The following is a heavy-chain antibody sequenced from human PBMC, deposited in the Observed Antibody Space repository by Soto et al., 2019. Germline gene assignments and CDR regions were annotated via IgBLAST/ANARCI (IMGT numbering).Heavy chain of an antibody. Sequence: ASVKVSCKASGGTFSSYTISWVRQAPGQGLEWMGRIIPILGIANYAQKFQGRVTITADKSTSTAYMELSSLRSEDTAVYYCARDTGYGDYVGESGYYMDVWGKGTTVTVSS. J-gene: IGHJ6*03. V-gene: IGHV1-69*04. CDR2: IIPILGIA. D-gene: IGHD4-17*01. CDR1: GGTFSSYT. CDR3: ARDTGYGDYVGESGYYMDV.